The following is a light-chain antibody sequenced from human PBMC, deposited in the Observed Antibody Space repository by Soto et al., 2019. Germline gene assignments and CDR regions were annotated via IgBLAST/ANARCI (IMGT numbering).Light chain of an antibody. CDR2: GAS. CDR1: QSVSSSY. V-gene: IGKV3-20*01. CDR3: QQHGNSPNT. Sequence: EIVLTQSPGTLSLSPGERSILSYRASQSVSSSYLAWYQQKPGQAPRLLIYGASSRAAGIPDRVSGSGFGTDFTLTISRLEPEDFAVYYCQQHGNSPNTFGQGTRLEI. J-gene: IGKJ5*01.